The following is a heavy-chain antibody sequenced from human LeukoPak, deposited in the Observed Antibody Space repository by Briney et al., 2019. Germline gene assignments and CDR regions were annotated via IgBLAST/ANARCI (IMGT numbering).Heavy chain of an antibody. Sequence: SETLSLTCTISGGSVSDYYWSWIRQSPGKGLEWIGYIYHTGSTSYSPSLKSRVTISADTSQNQFSLKLSSVTAADTAVYYCARLVEDSDSSGYSPHFDYWGQGTLVTVSS. D-gene: IGHD3-22*01. CDR3: ARLVEDSDSSGYSPHFDY. J-gene: IGHJ4*02. CDR1: GGSVSDYY. CDR2: IYHTGST. V-gene: IGHV4-59*02.